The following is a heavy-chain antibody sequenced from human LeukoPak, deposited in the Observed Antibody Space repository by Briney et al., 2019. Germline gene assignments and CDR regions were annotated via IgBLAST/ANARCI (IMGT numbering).Heavy chain of an antibody. CDR1: GFTFSDYY. CDR3: AYTSGYDFSSYYYYYMDV. D-gene: IGHD5-12*01. J-gene: IGHJ6*03. Sequence: PGGSLRLSCAAPGFTFSDYYMSWIRQAPGKGLEWVSYISSSGSTIYYADSVKGRFTISRDNAKNSLYLQMNSLSAEDTAVYYCAYTSGYDFSSYYYYYMDVWGKGTTVTVSS. CDR2: ISSSGSTI. V-gene: IGHV3-11*04.